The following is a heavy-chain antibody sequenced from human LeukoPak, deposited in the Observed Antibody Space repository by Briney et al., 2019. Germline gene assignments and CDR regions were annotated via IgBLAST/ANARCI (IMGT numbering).Heavy chain of an antibody. Sequence: SGGSLRLSCAASGFTFSSYAMNWVRQAPGKGLEWVPYISSSSSTIYYADSVKGRFTISRDNAKNSLYLQMHSLRAEDTAVYYCARAEYSSSYYFDYWGQGALVTVSS. V-gene: IGHV3-48*01. CDR3: ARAEYSSSYYFDY. D-gene: IGHD6-6*01. CDR2: ISSSSSTI. J-gene: IGHJ4*02. CDR1: GFTFSSYA.